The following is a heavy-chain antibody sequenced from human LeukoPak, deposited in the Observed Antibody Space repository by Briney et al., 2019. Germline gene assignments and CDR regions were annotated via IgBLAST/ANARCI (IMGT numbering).Heavy chain of an antibody. CDR2: ISGSGGST. D-gene: IGHD6-19*01. J-gene: IGHJ1*01. CDR3: AKWLVGRYFQH. V-gene: IGHV3-23*01. Sequence: GGSLRLSRAASGFTFSSYAMSWVRQAPGKGLESVSAISGSGGSTYYADSVEGRFTISRDNSKNTLYLQMNSLRAEDTAVYYCAKWLVGRYFQHWGQGTLVTVSS. CDR1: GFTFSSYA.